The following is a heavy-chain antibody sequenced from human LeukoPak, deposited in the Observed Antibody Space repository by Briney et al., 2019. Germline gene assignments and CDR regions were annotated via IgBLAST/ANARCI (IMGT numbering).Heavy chain of an antibody. CDR1: GYTFTGYY. D-gene: IGHD3-22*01. Sequence: ASVKVSCKASGYTFTGYYMHWVRQAPGQGLEWMGRINPNSGGTNYAQKFQGRVTMTRDTSISTAHMELSRLRSDDTAVYYCASPHYYDSSGYFDIWGQGTMVTVSS. CDR2: INPNSGGT. J-gene: IGHJ3*02. CDR3: ASPHYYDSSGYFDI. V-gene: IGHV1-2*06.